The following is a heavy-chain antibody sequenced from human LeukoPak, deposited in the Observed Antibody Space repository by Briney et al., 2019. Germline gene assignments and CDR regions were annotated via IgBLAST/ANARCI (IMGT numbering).Heavy chain of an antibody. CDR2: IRSKANSYAT. CDR3: TRSYSRSYRGFDY. J-gene: IGHJ4*02. D-gene: IGHD1-26*01. CDR1: GFTFSGSA. V-gene: IGHV3-73*01. Sequence: GGSLRLSCAASGFTFSGSAMHWVRQASGKGLEWVGRIRSKANSYATAYAASVKGRFTISRDDSKNTAYLQMNSLKTEDTAVYYCTRSYSRSYRGFDYWGQGTLVTVSS.